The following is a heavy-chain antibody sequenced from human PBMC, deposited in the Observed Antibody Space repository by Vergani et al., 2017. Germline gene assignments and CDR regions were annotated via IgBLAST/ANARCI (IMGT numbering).Heavy chain of an antibody. CDR3: ARKHKTAPGWAFDI. CDR1: GGTFSSYA. CDR2: IIPIVGTA. V-gene: IGHV1-69*01. J-gene: IGHJ3*02. Sequence: QVQLVQSGAEVKKPGSSVKVSCKASGGTFSSYAISWVRQAPGQGLEWMGGIIPIVGTANYAQKFQGRVTITADESTSTAYMERSSLRSEDTAVYYCARKHKTAPGWAFDIWGQGTMVTVSS. D-gene: IGHD2-15*01.